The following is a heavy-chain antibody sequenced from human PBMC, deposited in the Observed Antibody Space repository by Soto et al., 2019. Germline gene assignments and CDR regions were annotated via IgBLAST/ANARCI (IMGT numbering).Heavy chain of an antibody. D-gene: IGHD1-1*01. V-gene: IGHV4-4*01. Sequence: TLSLTCAVSGDSITSRNWWSWVRQAPGKGLEWIGEIYHSGASTYNPSLKSRTTMSVDPSNNHFSLKLTSVTAADTAVYFCVPDLGTGTDYWGRGTLVTVSS. CDR2: IYHSGAS. CDR3: VPDLGTGTDY. J-gene: IGHJ4*02. CDR1: GDSITSRNW.